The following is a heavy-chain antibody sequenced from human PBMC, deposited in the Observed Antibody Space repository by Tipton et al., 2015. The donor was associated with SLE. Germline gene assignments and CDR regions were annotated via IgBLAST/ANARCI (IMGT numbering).Heavy chain of an antibody. D-gene: IGHD3-22*01. CDR1: GFTFSSYS. CDR3: ATNYYDSSPFDY. Sequence: SLRLSCAASGFTFSSYSMNWVRQAPGKGLEWVSSISSSSSYIYYADSVKGQFTISRDNAKNSLYLQMNSLRAEDTAVYYCATNYYDSSPFDYWGQGTLVTVSS. CDR2: ISSSSSYI. V-gene: IGHV3-21*01. J-gene: IGHJ4*02.